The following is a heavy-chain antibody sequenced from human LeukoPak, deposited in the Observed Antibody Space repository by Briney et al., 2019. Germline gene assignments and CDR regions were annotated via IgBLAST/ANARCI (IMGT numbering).Heavy chain of an antibody. D-gene: IGHD6-19*01. V-gene: IGHV4-59*08. CDR1: GGSISSYY. Sequence: SETLSLTCTVSGGSISSYYWSWIRQPPGKGLEWIGYIYYSGSTNYNPSLKSRVTISVDTSKNQFSLKLSSVTAADTAVYYCARQQWLGHDAFDIWGQGTMVTVSS. CDR3: ARQQWLGHDAFDI. CDR2: IYYSGST. J-gene: IGHJ3*02.